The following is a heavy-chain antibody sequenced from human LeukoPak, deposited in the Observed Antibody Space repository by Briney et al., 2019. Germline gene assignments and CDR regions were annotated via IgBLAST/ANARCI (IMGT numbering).Heavy chain of an antibody. CDR1: GFSFSSYW. J-gene: IGHJ4*02. CDR3: ARDRTQYSSGWYLADY. Sequence: GGSLRLSCAVSGFSFSSYWMTWVRQAPGKGLEWVSYIRSSSSTIYYADSVKGRFTISRDNAKNSLYLQMNSLRAEDTAVYYCARDRTQYSSGWYLADYWGQGTLVTVSS. D-gene: IGHD6-19*01. CDR2: IRSSSSTI. V-gene: IGHV3-48*01.